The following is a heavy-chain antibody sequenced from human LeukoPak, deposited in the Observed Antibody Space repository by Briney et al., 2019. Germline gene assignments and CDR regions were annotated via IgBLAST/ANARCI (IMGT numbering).Heavy chain of an antibody. Sequence: GGSLRLSCAASGLTFSSYAMHWVRQAPGKGLEWVSGISWNSGSIGYADSVKGRFTISRDNAKNSLYLQMNSLRAEDTALYYCAKDMGGRSSSWYDYYYGMDVWGQGTTVTVSS. J-gene: IGHJ6*02. D-gene: IGHD6-13*01. CDR3: AKDMGGRSSSWYDYYYGMDV. CDR2: ISWNSGSI. V-gene: IGHV3-9*01. CDR1: GLTFSSYA.